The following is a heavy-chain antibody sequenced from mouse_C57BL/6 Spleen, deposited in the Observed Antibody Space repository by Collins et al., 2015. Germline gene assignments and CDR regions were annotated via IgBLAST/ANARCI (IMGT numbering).Heavy chain of an antibody. D-gene: IGHD6-1*01. J-gene: IGHJ4*01. CDR2: INTKIGKP. CDR3: ARGPLNLYAMDF. Sequence: QIQLVQSGPELKKPGETVKISCKVSGYIFKNYGMNWVKQAPGKGLKWMGWINTKIGKPTYAEDFKGRFAFSLENSATTAYLQINNLKNEDTATYFCARGPLNLYAMDFWGQGTSVTVSS. CDR1: GYIFKNYG. V-gene: IGHV9-3*02.